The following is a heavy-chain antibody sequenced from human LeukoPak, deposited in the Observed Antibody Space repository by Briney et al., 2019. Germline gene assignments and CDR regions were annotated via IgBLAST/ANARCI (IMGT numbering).Heavy chain of an antibody. V-gene: IGHV4-39*07. CDR3: ARGSRLLLRLFDY. CDR1: GGSISSSSYY. CDR2: INHSGST. Sequence: SETLSLTCTVSGGSISSSSYYWGWIRQPPGKGLEWIGEINHSGSTNYNPSLKSRVTISVDTSKNQFSLKLSSVTAADTAVYYCARGSRLLLRLFDYWGQGTLVTVSS. J-gene: IGHJ4*02. D-gene: IGHD2-15*01.